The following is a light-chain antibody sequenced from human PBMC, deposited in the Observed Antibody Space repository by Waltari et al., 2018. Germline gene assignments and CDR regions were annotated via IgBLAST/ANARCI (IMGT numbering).Light chain of an antibody. Sequence: SSELTQDPAVSVALGQTVRITCQGDSLRSYYASWYQQKPGQAPVLCIDGKNSRPPGVPDRFSGSSSGNTASLTITGAQAEDEADDYCNSRDSSGNHLVFGGGTKLTVL. V-gene: IGLV3-19*01. CDR1: SLRSYY. CDR2: GKN. CDR3: NSRDSSGNHLV. J-gene: IGLJ2*01.